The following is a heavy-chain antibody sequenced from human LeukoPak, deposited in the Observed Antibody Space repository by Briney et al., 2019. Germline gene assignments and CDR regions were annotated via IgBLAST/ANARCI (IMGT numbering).Heavy chain of an antibody. J-gene: IGHJ4*02. D-gene: IGHD3-22*01. CDR2: IYYSGST. V-gene: IGHV4-59*08. CDR1: GGSISSYY. CDR3: ARRRHYYDSSGFDY. Sequence: SETLSLTCTVSGGSISSYYWSWIRQPPGKGLEWIGYIYYSGSTNYNPSLKSRVTISVDTSKNQFSLKPSSVTAADTAVYYCARRRHYYDSSGFDYWGQGTLVTVSS.